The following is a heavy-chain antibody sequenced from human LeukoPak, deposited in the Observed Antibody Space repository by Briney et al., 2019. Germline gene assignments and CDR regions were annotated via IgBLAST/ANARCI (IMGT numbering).Heavy chain of an antibody. CDR3: ARDGPGDYDSSGPPDY. CDR2: ISGSGGST. V-gene: IGHV3-23*01. Sequence: GGSLRLSCAAAGFAFNIYWMSWVRQAPGKGLEWVSTISGSGGSTYYADSVKGRFTISRDNSKNTLYLQMNGLRAEDTAVYYCARDGPGDYDSSGPPDYWGQGTLVTVSS. J-gene: IGHJ4*02. CDR1: GFAFNIYW. D-gene: IGHD3-22*01.